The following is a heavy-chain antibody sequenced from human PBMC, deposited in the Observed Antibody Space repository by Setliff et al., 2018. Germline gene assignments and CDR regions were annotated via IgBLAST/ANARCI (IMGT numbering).Heavy chain of an antibody. Sequence: GGSLRLSCAASGFTFSSYAMTWVRQAPGKGLEWASSISRDSNQIYYADSVKGRFTISRDNAKNTLFLQVNRLRVEDTALYYCARSENCFSTHCSPYDYWGQGTLVTVSS. CDR1: GFTFSSYA. CDR2: ISRDSNQI. CDR3: ARSENCFSTHCSPYDY. D-gene: IGHD2-2*01. J-gene: IGHJ4*02. V-gene: IGHV3-21*06.